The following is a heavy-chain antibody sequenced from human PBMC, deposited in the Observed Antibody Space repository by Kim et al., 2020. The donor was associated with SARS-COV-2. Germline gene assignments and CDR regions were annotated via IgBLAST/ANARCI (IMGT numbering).Heavy chain of an antibody. J-gene: IGHJ6*02. V-gene: IGHV4-30-2*04. D-gene: IGHD3-22*01. CDR3: ARVSTVVIPYGLDV. Sequence: YNPSLKSRVTMAVDTSKNQFSLRLTSVTAADTAVYHWARVSTVVIPYGLDVWGQGTTVTVSS.